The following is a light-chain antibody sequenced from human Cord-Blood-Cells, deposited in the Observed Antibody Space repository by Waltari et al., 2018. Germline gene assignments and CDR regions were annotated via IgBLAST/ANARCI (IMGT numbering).Light chain of an antibody. CDR1: HDISNY. V-gene: IGKV1-33*01. CDR2: DAS. CDR3: QQYDNLPLT. J-gene: IGKJ4*01. Sequence: DIQMTQSPSSLSASVGDRVTITCQASHDISNYLNWYQQKPGKAPKLLIYDASNLETGVPSRFSGSGSGTDFTFTISSLQPEDIVTYYCQQYDNLPLTFGGGTKVEIK.